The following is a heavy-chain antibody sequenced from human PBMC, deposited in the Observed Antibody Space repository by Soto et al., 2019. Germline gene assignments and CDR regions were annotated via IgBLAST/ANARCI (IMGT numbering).Heavy chain of an antibody. CDR1: GYTFTSYA. CDR2: ISPYNGNT. D-gene: IGHD4-4*01. V-gene: IGHV1-18*01. CDR3: ARGTTVTTTPTYYYMDV. J-gene: IGHJ6*03. Sequence: ASVKVSCKASGYTFTSYAISWVRQAPGQGLEWMGWISPYNGNTNYAQNHQGRVTMTTDTSTTTAYMELRSLRSDDTAVYYCARGTTVTTTPTYYYMDVWGKGTTVTVSS.